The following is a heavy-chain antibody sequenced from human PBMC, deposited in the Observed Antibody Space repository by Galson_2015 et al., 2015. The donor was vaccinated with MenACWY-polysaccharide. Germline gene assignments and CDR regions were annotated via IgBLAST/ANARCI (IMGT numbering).Heavy chain of an antibody. D-gene: IGHD3/OR15-3a*01. J-gene: IGHJ2*01. CDR3: ARFPHDVWTGYYPNWYFDL. CDR2: IKQDGGEK. V-gene: IGHV3-7*01. Sequence: SLRLSCAASGFSFSNYWMSWVRQAPGKGLQWAANIKQDGGEKYYVDSVKGRFSISRDNAKNLLYLQMDILRPEDTAVFYCARFPHDVWTGYYPNWYFDLWGRGTLVTVSP. CDR1: GFSFSNYW.